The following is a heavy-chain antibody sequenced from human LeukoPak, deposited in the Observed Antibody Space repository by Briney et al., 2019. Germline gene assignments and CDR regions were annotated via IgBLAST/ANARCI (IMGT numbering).Heavy chain of an antibody. CDR1: GYTFTSYD. CDR3: ARGGSGYYYNDY. Sequence: ASVKVSCKASGYTFTSYDINWVRQATGQGLEWMGWMNPNSGNTGYAQKFQGRVTMTRNTSISTAYMELSSLRSEDTAVYYSARGGSGYYYNDYWGQGTLVTVSS. J-gene: IGHJ4*02. CDR2: MNPNSGNT. V-gene: IGHV1-8*01. D-gene: IGHD3-22*01.